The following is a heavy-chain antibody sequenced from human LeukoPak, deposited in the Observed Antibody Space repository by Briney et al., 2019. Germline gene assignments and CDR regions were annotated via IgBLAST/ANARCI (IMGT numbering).Heavy chain of an antibody. J-gene: IGHJ4*02. CDR1: GFSFSSYG. CDR3: AREAGITPFYYFDY. V-gene: IGHV3-48*01. CDR2: ISSSSTI. D-gene: IGHD3-10*01. Sequence: GGSLRLSCAASGFSFSSYGMSWVRQAPGKGLEWVSYISSSSTIFYADSVKGRFTISRDNAKNSLYLQMNSLRAEDTAVYYCAREAGITPFYYFDYWGQGTLVTVSS.